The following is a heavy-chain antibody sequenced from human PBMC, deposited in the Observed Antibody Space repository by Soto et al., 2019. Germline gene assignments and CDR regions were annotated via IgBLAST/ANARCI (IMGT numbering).Heavy chain of an antibody. V-gene: IGHV1-69*13. CDR3: ARDGGSYFSPYYYGMDV. CDR1: GGTFSSYA. Sequence: SVKVSCKASGGTFSSYAIGWVRQAPGQGLEWMGGIIPIFGTANYAQKFQGRVTITADESTSTAYMELNSLRSEDTAVYYCARDGGSYFSPYYYGMDVWGQGTTVTVSS. D-gene: IGHD1-26*01. J-gene: IGHJ6*02. CDR2: IIPIFGTA.